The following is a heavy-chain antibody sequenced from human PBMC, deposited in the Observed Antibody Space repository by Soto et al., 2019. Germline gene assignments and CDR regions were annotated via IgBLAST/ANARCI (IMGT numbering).Heavy chain of an antibody. J-gene: IGHJ4*02. CDR2: INHSGST. CDR1: GGSFSGYY. CDR3: ARPRIEYCSGGSCYSQDY. D-gene: IGHD2-15*01. V-gene: IGHV4-34*01. Sequence: PPETLSLTCAVYGGSFSGYYWRWIRQPPGKGLEWIGEINHSGSTNYNPSLKSRVTISVDTSKNQFSLKLSSVTAADTAVYYCARPRIEYCSGGSCYSQDYWGQGTLVTVSS.